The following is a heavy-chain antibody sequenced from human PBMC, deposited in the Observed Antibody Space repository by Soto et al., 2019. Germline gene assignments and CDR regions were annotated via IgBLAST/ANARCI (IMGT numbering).Heavy chain of an antibody. CDR2: VSYSGTT. J-gene: IGHJ5*01. CDR3: GRDRRAALLHVGQTKLFDA. CDR1: GSPTSSSC. V-gene: IGHV4-59*01. D-gene: IGHD2-21*02. Sequence: SVTLSRPCTLSGSPTSSSCRSRTRQQPGLGLVWIGSVSYSGTTNYNPSLKGRVTMPLDTSKNQFSLKLNSVTAEDTAGYYCGRDRRAALLHVGQTKLFDARG.